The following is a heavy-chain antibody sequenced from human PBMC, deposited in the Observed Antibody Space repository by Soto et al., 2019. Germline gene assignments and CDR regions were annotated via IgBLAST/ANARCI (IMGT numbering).Heavy chain of an antibody. J-gene: IGHJ6*02. D-gene: IGHD3-3*01. Sequence: ASVKVSCKASGYTFTSYGISWVRQAPGQGLEWLGWISAYNGNTNYAQKLHGRVTMTTDTSTSTAYMELRSLRSDDTAVYYCARSSRYYDFWSGDMPVGMDVWGQGTTVTVSS. CDR3: ARSSRYYDFWSGDMPVGMDV. CDR1: GYTFTSYG. CDR2: ISAYNGNT. V-gene: IGHV1-18*04.